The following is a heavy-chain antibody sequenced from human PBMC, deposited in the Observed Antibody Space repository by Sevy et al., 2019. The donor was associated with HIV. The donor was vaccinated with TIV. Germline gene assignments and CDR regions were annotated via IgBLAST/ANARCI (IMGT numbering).Heavy chain of an antibody. CDR2: INSDGSST. CDR1: GFTFSSYW. J-gene: IGHJ6*02. Sequence: GGSLRLSCAASGFTFSSYWMRWVRQAPGKGLVWVSRINSDGSSTSYADSVKGRFTISRDNAKNTLYLQMNSLRAEDTAVYYCARDSYYDFWSGYRDYYYYYGMDVWGQGTTVTVSS. V-gene: IGHV3-74*01. D-gene: IGHD3-3*01. CDR3: ARDSYYDFWSGYRDYYYYYGMDV.